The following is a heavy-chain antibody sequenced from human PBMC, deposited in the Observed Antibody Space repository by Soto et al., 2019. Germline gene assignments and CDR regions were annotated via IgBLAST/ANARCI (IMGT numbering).Heavy chain of an antibody. J-gene: IGHJ4*02. Sequence: GASVKVSCKASGYTFTSYGISWVRQAPGQGLEWMGWISAYNGNTNYAQKLQGRVTMTTDTSTSTAYMELRSLRSDDTAVYYCARDLTRMVRGAMGYWGQGTLVTVSS. CDR2: ISAYNGNT. CDR1: GYTFTSYG. CDR3: ARDLTRMVRGAMGY. D-gene: IGHD3-10*01. V-gene: IGHV1-18*01.